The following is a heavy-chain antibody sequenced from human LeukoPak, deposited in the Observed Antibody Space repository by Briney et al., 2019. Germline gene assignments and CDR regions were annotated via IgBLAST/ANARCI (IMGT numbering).Heavy chain of an antibody. J-gene: IGHJ4*02. D-gene: IGHD3-22*01. Sequence: LSLTCTVSGGSISSGGYYWSWIRQHPGKGLEWVSAISGSGGSTYYADSVKGRFTISRDNSKNTLYLQMNSLRAEDTAVYYCAKSVDSSGYYLGFDYWGQGTLVTVSS. CDR2: ISGSGGST. V-gene: IGHV3-23*01. CDR1: GGSISSGGYY. CDR3: AKSVDSSGYYLGFDY.